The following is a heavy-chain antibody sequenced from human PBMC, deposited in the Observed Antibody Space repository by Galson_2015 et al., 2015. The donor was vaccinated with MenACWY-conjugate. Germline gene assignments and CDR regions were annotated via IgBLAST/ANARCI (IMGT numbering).Heavy chain of an antibody. CDR1: GLTFSSYW. CDR2: IKQDGREK. Sequence: SLRLSCAASGLTFSSYWMSWVRQPPGKGLEWVANIKQDGREKSYVDSVKGRFTISRDNARNSLFLQMNSLRAEDTAVYYCARFASGTFYTMDYWGQGSLVTVSS. CDR3: ARFASGTFYTMDY. V-gene: IGHV3-7*03. J-gene: IGHJ4*02. D-gene: IGHD3-10*01.